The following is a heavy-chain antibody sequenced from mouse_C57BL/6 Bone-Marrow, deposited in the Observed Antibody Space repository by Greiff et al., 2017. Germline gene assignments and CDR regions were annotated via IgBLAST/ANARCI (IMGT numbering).Heavy chain of an antibody. J-gene: IGHJ2*01. Sequence: EVKVVESGGGLVKPGGSLKLSCAASGFTFSSYTMSWVRQTPEKRLEWVATISGGGGNTYYPDSVKGRFTISRDNAKNTLYLQLSSLRSEDTALYYCARRVYDGLVDYWGQGTTLTVSA. V-gene: IGHV5-9*01. CDR3: ARRVYDGLVDY. D-gene: IGHD2-3*01. CDR2: ISGGGGNT. CDR1: GFTFSSYT.